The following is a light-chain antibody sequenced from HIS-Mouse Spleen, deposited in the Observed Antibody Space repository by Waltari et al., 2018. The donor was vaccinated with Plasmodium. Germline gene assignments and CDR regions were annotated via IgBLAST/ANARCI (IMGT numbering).Light chain of an antibody. CDR1: KLGDKY. CDR3: QAWDSSTVV. Sequence: SYELTQPPSVSVSPGQTASITCTGDKLGDKYACWYRQKPGQSPVLVINQTSKRPSRIPERFSGSNSGNTATLTISGTQAMDEADYYCQAWDSSTVVFGGGTKLTVL. V-gene: IGLV3-1*01. CDR2: QTS. J-gene: IGLJ2*01.